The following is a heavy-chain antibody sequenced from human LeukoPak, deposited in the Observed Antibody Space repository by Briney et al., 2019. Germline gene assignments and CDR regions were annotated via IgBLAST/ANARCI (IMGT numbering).Heavy chain of an antibody. CDR3: ARLYDGSAYHADHFDY. CDR1: GFTFNTYN. V-gene: IGHV3-21*01. Sequence: GGSLRLSCAGSGFTFNTYNMNWVRQAPGKGLEWVSSISSSSSYIYYADSVKGRFTISRDDAKNSLYLQMNSLRAEDTAVYYCARLYDGSAYHADHFDYWGQGTLVIVSS. CDR2: ISSSSSYI. J-gene: IGHJ4*02. D-gene: IGHD3-22*01.